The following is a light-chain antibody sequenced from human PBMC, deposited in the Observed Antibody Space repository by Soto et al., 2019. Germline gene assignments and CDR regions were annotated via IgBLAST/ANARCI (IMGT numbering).Light chain of an antibody. CDR3: QQYNNWPSWT. CDR1: QTLSSRH. V-gene: IGKV3-15*01. J-gene: IGKJ1*01. CDR2: GAS. Sequence: VLTQSPGTLSLSPGERATLSCRASQTLSSRHLAWYQQKPGQAPRLLIYGASTRATGIPARFSGSGSGTEFTLTISSLQSEDFAVYYCQQYNNWPSWTFGQGTKVDI.